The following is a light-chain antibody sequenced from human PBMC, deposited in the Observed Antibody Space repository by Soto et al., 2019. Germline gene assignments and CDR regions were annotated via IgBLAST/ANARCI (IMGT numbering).Light chain of an antibody. CDR2: ANS. V-gene: IGLV1-44*01. CDR1: SSNIGSNT. Sequence: QSVLTQPPSASGTPGQRVTISCSGSSSNIGSNTGNWYQQLPGTAPKLLIYANSQRPSGVPDRFSGSKSGTAASLAISGLQSEDEAGYYCAAWDDSLKKPVFGGGTQLTVL. J-gene: IGLJ7*01. CDR3: AAWDDSLKKPV.